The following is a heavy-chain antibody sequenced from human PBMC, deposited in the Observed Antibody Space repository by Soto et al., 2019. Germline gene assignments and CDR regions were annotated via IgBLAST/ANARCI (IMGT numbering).Heavy chain of an antibody. J-gene: IGHJ6*02. CDR2: IIPISDTT. D-gene: IGHD2-2*01. CDR1: GGTFSSYA. Sequence: SVKVSCKASGGTFSSYAISWVRQAPGQGLEWMGGIIPISDTTNYAQKFHGRVTITADESTSTAYMELSSLRSEDTAVYYCARSQGSSTSLEIYYYYYYGMDVRGQGTTVTVSS. CDR3: ARSQGSSTSLEIYYYYYYGMDV. V-gene: IGHV1-69*13.